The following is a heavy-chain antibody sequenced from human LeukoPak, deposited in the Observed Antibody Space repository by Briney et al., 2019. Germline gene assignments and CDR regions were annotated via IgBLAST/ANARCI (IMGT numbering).Heavy chain of an antibody. Sequence: PGGSLRLSCAASGFTFSDYYMNWIRQAPGKGLEWISFLSSSSGHTNSADSVKGRFTISRDNAKNSLYLQMNSLRPEDTAVYYCARAGHYYFDCWGQGTLVTVSS. CDR2: LSSSSGHT. J-gene: IGHJ4*02. CDR3: ARAGHYYFDC. D-gene: IGHD3-10*01. CDR1: GFTFSDYY. V-gene: IGHV3-11*05.